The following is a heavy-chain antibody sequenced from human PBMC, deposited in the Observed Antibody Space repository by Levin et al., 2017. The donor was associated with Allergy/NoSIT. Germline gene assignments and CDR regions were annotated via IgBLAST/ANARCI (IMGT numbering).Heavy chain of an antibody. Sequence: GGSLRLSCAASGFTFSSYAMHWVRQAPGKGLEWVAVISYDGSNKYYADSVKGRFTISRDNSKNTLYLQMNSLRAEDTAVYYCARDYSSVDTATVIGLYGMDVWGQGTTVTVSS. CDR2: ISYDGSNK. CDR3: ARDYSSVDTATVIGLYGMDV. D-gene: IGHD5-18*01. J-gene: IGHJ6*02. V-gene: IGHV3-30*04. CDR1: GFTFSSYA.